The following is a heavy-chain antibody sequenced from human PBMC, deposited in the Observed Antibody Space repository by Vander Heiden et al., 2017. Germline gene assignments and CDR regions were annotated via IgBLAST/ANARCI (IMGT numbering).Heavy chain of an antibody. CDR3: ARQEGVVPAAPRAGV. CDR1: GYSFTSYW. CDR2: IDPSDSYT. Sequence: EVQLVQSGAEVKKPGESLRISCKGSGYSFTSYWISWVRQMPGKGLEWMGRIDPSDSYTNYSPSFQGHVTISADKSISTAYLQWSSLKASDTAMYYCARQEGVVPAAPRAGVWGQGTLVTVSS. D-gene: IGHD2-2*01. V-gene: IGHV5-10-1*03. J-gene: IGHJ4*02.